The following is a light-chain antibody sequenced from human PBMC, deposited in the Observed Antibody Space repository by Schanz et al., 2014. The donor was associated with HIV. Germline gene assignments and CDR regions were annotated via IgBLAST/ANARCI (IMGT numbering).Light chain of an antibody. V-gene: IGLV2-14*03. CDR3: AAWDVLLNGPV. CDR1: NNDIGSYTY. Sequence: QSALTQPASVSGSPGQSITFSCTGTNNDIGSYTYVSWYQQHPDKAPKLVVYGVFDRPSGVTDRFSGSKSGTSASLTISGLQSEDEADYYCAAWDVLLNGPVFGGGTQLTVL. CDR2: GVF. J-gene: IGLJ7*01.